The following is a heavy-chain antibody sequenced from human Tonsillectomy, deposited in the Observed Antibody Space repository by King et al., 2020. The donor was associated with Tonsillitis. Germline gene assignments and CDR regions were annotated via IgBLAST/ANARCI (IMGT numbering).Heavy chain of an antibody. Sequence: VQLVESGGGLVQPGGSLRLSCAASGFTFSSFAMSWVRQAPGKGLEWVSAISGGGGSTYYADSVKGRFTISRDNSKNTLYPQMNSLRAEDTAVYYCAKTNYYDSSGYYYWPQTAYYFDYWGQGTLVTVSS. CDR3: AKTNYYDSSGYYYWPQTAYYFDY. CDR1: GFTFSSFA. V-gene: IGHV3-23*04. D-gene: IGHD3-22*01. J-gene: IGHJ4*02. CDR2: ISGGGGST.